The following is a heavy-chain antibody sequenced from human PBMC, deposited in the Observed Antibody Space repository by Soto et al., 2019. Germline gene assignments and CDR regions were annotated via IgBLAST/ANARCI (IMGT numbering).Heavy chain of an antibody. J-gene: IGHJ6*02. V-gene: IGHV4-59*02. CDR3: ARVHSGWSSGHGLDV. CDR2: IYNSGRT. D-gene: IGHD6-19*01. Sequence: SETLSLTCTVSGASVSTYFWSWVRQPPGKGLEWIGYIYNSGRTNYNPSLKSRVTISLDTSDNEFSLRLTSLTAADTAVYYCARVHSGWSSGHGLDVWGQGTTVTVSS. CDR1: GASVSTYF.